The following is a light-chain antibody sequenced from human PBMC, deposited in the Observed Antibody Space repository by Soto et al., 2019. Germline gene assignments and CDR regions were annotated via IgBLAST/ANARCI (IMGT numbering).Light chain of an antibody. V-gene: IGLV1-47*01. CDR2: RNN. CDR3: AAWDDSLSGPHWV. J-gene: IGLJ3*02. CDR1: SSNIGSNY. Sequence: QSVLTQSPSASGTPGQRVTISCSGSSSNIGSNYVYWYQQLPGTAPKVLIYRNNQRPSGVPDRFSGSKSGTSASLAISGLRSEDEADYYCAAWDDSLSGPHWVFGGGTKVTVL.